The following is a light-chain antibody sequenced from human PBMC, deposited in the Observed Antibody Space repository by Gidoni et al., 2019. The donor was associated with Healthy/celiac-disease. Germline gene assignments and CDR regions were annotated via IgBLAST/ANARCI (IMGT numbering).Light chain of an antibody. CDR1: QRVLYSSNNKNY. CDR2: WAS. J-gene: IGKJ1*01. Sequence: DIVITQSPDSLPASLGERATIHCKSSQRVLYSSNNKNYSAWYQQKPEQPPMLLIYWASTRASTLPDRFSGSGSGTYFPLTSSSLQAEDVAFYYCQQYYSTPRTFXXXTKVEIK. CDR3: QQYYSTPRT. V-gene: IGKV4-1*01.